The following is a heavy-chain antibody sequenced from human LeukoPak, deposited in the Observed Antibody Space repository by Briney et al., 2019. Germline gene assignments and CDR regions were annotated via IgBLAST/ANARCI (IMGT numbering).Heavy chain of an antibody. D-gene: IGHD1-26*01. CDR1: GGTFSSYA. V-gene: IGHV1-69*13. J-gene: IGHJ4*02. Sequence: AASVKVSCKASGGTFSSYAISWVRQAPGQGLEWMGGIIPIFGTANYAQKFQGRVTITADESTSTAYMELSSLRSEDTAVYYCARHPRVGAQGVDYWGQGTLVTVSS. CDR2: IIPIFGTA. CDR3: ARHPRVGAQGVDY.